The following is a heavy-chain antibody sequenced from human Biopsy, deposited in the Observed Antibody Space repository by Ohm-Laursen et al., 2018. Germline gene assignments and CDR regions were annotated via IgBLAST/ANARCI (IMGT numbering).Heavy chain of an antibody. D-gene: IGHD3-9*01. Sequence: EASVKVSCKSPEGTFSNYGVNWVRQAPGQGLEWLGGNIPILGTENYAQKFQDRVTVAADTSTSTATMELRSLRSDDTAVYYCATKLTGYFHHWGQGALVIVSS. CDR2: NIPILGTE. CDR1: EGTFSNYG. V-gene: IGHV1-69*06. CDR3: ATKLTGYFHH. J-gene: IGHJ1*01.